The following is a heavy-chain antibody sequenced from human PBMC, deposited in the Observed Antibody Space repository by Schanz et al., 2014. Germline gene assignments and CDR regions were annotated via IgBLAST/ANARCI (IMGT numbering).Heavy chain of an antibody. CDR3: ARDEGRDGYNLAFDV. J-gene: IGHJ3*01. D-gene: IGHD2-21*01. CDR1: GFKFENYA. CDR2: LYINAGST. V-gene: IGHV3-23*04. Sequence: EVQLVESGGNFVQPGGSLSLSCAASGFKFENYAMNWVRQAPGKGLEWISSLYINAGSTRYADSVKGRFFISRDSSKNTLFLQMNSLRADDTAIYFCARDEGRDGYNLAFDVWGQGTLVTVSS.